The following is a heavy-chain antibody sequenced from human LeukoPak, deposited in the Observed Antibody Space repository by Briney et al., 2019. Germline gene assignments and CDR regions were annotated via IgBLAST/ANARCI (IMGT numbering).Heavy chain of an antibody. Sequence: ASVKVSCKASGYTFTSYDINWVRQATGQGLEWMGWMNPNSGNTGYAQKFQGRVTMTSNTSISTAYMELSSLRSEDTAVYYCARASRGYSGYDWDYWGQGTLVTVSS. CDR3: ARASRGYSGYDWDY. V-gene: IGHV1-8*01. J-gene: IGHJ4*02. CDR1: GYTFTSYD. CDR2: MNPNSGNT. D-gene: IGHD5-12*01.